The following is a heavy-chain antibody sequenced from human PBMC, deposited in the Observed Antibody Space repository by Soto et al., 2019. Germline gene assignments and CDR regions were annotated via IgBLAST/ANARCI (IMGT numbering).Heavy chain of an antibody. D-gene: IGHD6-19*01. V-gene: IGHV3-7*01. Sequence: GGSLRLSCAGSGFSFNNSWMSWVRQAPGKGLEWVANIKPDGRSTYYVDSVKGRFTISRDNSKNTLYLQMNSLRAEDTAVYYCAKDLQWLVQGPYFWGQGTLVTVSS. CDR2: IKPDGRST. CDR3: AKDLQWLVQGPYF. J-gene: IGHJ4*02. CDR1: GFSFNNSW.